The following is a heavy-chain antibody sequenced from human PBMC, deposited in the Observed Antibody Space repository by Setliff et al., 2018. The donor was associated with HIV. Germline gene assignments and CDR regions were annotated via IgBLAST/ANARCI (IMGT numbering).Heavy chain of an antibody. J-gene: IGHJ4*02. CDR3: ARDLLGRRFDY. V-gene: IGHV1-69*10. CDR1: GGTFSSYA. Sequence: ASVKVSCKASGGTFSSYAISWVRQAPGQGLEWMGGIIPILGIANYAQKFQGRVTITTDESTSTAYMELSSLRSEDTAVYYCARDLLGRRFDYWGQGTLVTVSS. D-gene: IGHD7-27*01. CDR2: IIPILGIA.